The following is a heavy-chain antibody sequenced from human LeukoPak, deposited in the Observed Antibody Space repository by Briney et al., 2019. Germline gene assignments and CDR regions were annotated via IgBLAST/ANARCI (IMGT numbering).Heavy chain of an antibody. CDR2: ISGGGST. V-gene: IGHV3-53*01. CDR3: ARDLDWSWYFDL. CDR1: GFTVSTSY. J-gene: IGHJ2*01. D-gene: IGHD3/OR15-3a*01. Sequence: GGSLRLSCAASGFTVSTSYMSWVRQAPGKGLEWVSVISGGGSTDYADSVKGRFTISRDNSKNTLYLQMNSLRGEDTAVYYCARDLDWSWYFDLWGRGTLVTVSS.